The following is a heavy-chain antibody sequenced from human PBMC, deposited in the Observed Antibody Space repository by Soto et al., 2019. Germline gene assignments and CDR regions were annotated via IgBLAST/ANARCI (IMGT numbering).Heavy chain of an antibody. CDR1: GFTFSIYS. V-gene: IGHV3-23*01. D-gene: IGHD5-18*01. Sequence: QLLESGGGLVQPGGSLRLSCAASGFTFSIYSMNWVRQAPGKGLEWVSLISGSGGSTHYADSVKGRFTISRDNSKNTLYLQMNSLRAEDAAVYYCAKDDSEYSYGFWGFLNYWGQGTLVTVSS. J-gene: IGHJ4*02. CDR2: ISGSGGST. CDR3: AKDDSEYSYGFWGFLNY.